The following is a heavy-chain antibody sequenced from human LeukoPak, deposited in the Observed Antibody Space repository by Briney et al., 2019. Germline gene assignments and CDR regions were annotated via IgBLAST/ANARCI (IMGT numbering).Heavy chain of an antibody. CDR2: IRSKAKSYAT. CDR3: TRREDDNTPSFDY. Sequence: PGGSLRLSCAASEFTFSGSAMHWVRQASGKGLEWVGRIRSKAKSYATGYAASVKGRFTISRDDSKNTAYLQMNSLKTEDTAVYYCTRREDDNTPSFDYWGQGTLVTVSS. CDR1: EFTFSGSA. D-gene: IGHD3-22*01. J-gene: IGHJ4*02. V-gene: IGHV3-73*01.